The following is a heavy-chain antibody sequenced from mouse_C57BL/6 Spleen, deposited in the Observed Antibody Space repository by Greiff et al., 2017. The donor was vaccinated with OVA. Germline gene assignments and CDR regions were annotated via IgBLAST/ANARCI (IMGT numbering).Heavy chain of an antibody. CDR2: INTSSGYT. J-gene: IGHJ3*01. V-gene: IGHV1-7*01. D-gene: IGHD2-2*01. CDR1: GYTFTSYW. CDR3: ANYGYDEFAY. Sequence: VQLQQSGAELAKPGASVKLSCKASGYTFTSYWMHWVNQRPGQGLEWIGYINTSSGYTKYNQKFKDKATLTADKASSTAYMQLSSLTYEDSAVYYGANYGYDEFAYWGQGTLVTVSA.